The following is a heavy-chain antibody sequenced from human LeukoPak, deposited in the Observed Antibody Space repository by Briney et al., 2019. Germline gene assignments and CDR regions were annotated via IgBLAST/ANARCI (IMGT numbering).Heavy chain of an antibody. CDR2: ISSSSSTI. D-gene: IGHD3-22*01. V-gene: IGHV3-48*01. CDR1: GFTFSSYS. CDR3: ARGHYYDSSGYYIPFDY. Sequence: GGSLRLSCAASGFTFSSYSMNWVRQAPGKGLEWVSYISSSSSTIYYADSVKGRFTISRDNAKNSLYLQMNSLRAEDTAVYYCARGHYYDSSGYYIPFDYWGQGTLVTVSS. J-gene: IGHJ4*02.